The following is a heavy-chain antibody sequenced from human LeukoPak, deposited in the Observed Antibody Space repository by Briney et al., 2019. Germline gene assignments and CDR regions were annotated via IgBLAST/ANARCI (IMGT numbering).Heavy chain of an antibody. CDR1: GGSFSGYY. Sequence: SETLSLTCAVYGGSFSGYYWSWIRQPPGKGLEWIGEINHSGSTTYNPSLKSRVTISVDTSKNQFSLKLSSVTAADTAVYYCAREWSSSSNNTFDYWGQGTLVTVSS. CDR3: AREWSSSSNNTFDY. CDR2: INHSGST. D-gene: IGHD6-6*01. V-gene: IGHV4-34*01. J-gene: IGHJ4*02.